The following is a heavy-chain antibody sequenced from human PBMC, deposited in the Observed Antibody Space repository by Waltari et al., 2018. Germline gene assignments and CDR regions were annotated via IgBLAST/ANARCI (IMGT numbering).Heavy chain of an antibody. CDR1: GASISSYF. V-gene: IGHV4-59*01. Sequence: VQLRESGPGLVKPSETLSLTCTVSGASISSYFWSWIRQPPGKGLEWIGCIYYSGSTNYNPSLKSRVTMSVDTSKSQFSLKLISVTSADTAVYYCARGYSVNYGRFEYWGQGTPVTVSS. CDR3: ARGYSVNYGRFEY. J-gene: IGHJ4*02. D-gene: IGHD5-12*01. CDR2: IYYSGST.